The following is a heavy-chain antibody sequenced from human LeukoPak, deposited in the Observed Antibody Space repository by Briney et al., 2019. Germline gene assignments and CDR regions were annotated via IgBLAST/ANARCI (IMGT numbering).Heavy chain of an antibody. CDR1: GYPITCST. CDR3: ARLWQHDLAYYLDY. V-gene: IGHV5-51*01. CDR2: IYPGDSDT. J-gene: IGHJ4*02. D-gene: IGHD6-13*01. Sequence: GESMQISVASSGYPITCSTIGELRQMPGKGLEWMGIIYPGDSDTRYSPSFQGQVTISADNSIRPAYLPLSSRKGSEAAMYSCARLWQHDLAYYLDYWGQGTLVTVSS.